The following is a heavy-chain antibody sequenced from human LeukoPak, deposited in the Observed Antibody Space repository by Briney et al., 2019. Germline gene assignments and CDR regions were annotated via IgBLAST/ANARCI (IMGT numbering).Heavy chain of an antibody. CDR3: ARTVYVWGSYRNPTGYYYYYMDV. V-gene: IGHV3-30*02. D-gene: IGHD3-16*02. Sequence: GGSLRLSCAASGFTFSSYGMHWVRQAPGKGLEWVAFIRYDGSNKYYADSVKGRFTISRDNSKNTLYLQMNSLRAEDTAVYYCARTVYVWGSYRNPTGYYYYYMDVWGKGTTVTVSS. CDR2: IRYDGSNK. J-gene: IGHJ6*03. CDR1: GFTFSSYG.